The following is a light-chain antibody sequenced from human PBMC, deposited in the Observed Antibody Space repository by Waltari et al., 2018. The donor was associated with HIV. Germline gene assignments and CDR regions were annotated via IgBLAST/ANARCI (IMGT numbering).Light chain of an antibody. CDR1: ALPKKY. Sequence: SSALTQTPSVSVSPGQTARINCSRGALPKKYSSWYRQKAGQAPILLIYKDIERPSGIPERISGSGSGTGVTLTITDVQAEDEGDYFCQSTDHDGTWVFGGGTKLTVL. J-gene: IGLJ3*02. CDR3: QSTDHDGTWV. V-gene: IGLV3-25*03. CDR2: KDI.